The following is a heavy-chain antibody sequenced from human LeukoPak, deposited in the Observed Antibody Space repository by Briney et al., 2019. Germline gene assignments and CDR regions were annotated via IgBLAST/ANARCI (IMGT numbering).Heavy chain of an antibody. J-gene: IGHJ4*02. Sequence: SQTLSLTCTVSGASISSGDYCWSWIRQSPGKGLEWIGYIYYSGSTSYNPSLKSRVTISVDTSKNQFSLKLTSVTATDTAVYYCARGPNYVWGSYRYFDYWGQGTLVPVSS. D-gene: IGHD3-16*02. CDR1: GASISSGDYC. CDR3: ARGPNYVWGSYRYFDY. V-gene: IGHV4-30-4*01. CDR2: IYYSGST.